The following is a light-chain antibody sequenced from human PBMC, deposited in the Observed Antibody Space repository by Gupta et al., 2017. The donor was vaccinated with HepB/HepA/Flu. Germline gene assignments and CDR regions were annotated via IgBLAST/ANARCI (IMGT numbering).Light chain of an antibody. J-gene: IGKJ5*01. CDR3: QHEENFPIT. CDR2: DAS. Sequence: DIQMTQSPSSLSASVGDRVTITCQASQDINNYLSWFQQKPGKAPKLLIYDASSLEKGVPSRFSGGGSGADFTFTISSLQPEDFATYYCQHEENFPITFGQGTQLDIK. CDR1: QDINNY. V-gene: IGKV1-33*01.